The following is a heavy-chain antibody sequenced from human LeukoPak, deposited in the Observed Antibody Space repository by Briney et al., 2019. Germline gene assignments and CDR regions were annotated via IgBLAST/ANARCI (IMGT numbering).Heavy chain of an antibody. CDR1: GFTFTTYS. CDR3: ARARGDCSGGSCYYFDY. V-gene: IGHV3-21*01. D-gene: IGHD2-15*01. CDR2: ISSGSSAI. Sequence: GGSLRLSCEASGFTFTTYSMTWVRQAPGKGLEWVSIISSGSSAIFSADALKGRFTISRDDAKNLLYLDMNSLRAEDTAAYYCARARGDCSGGSCYYFDYWGQGTLVTVSS. J-gene: IGHJ4*02.